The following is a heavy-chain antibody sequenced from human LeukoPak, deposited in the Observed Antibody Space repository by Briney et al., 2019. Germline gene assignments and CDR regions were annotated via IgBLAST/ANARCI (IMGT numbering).Heavy chain of an antibody. D-gene: IGHD3-10*01. CDR3: AREVGSGGEDNWFDP. V-gene: IGHV3-33*01. CDR1: GFTFSSYG. CDR2: IWYDGSNK. J-gene: IGHJ5*02. Sequence: GGSLRLSCAASGFTFSSYGMHWVRQAPGKGLEWVAVIWYDGSNKYYADSVKGRFTISRDNSKNTLYLQMNSLRAEDTAVYYCAREVGSGGEDNWFDPWGQGTLVTVSS.